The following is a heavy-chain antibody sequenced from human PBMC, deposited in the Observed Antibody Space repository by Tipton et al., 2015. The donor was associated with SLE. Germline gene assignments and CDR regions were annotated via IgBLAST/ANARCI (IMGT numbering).Heavy chain of an antibody. CDR2: IHYNRDT. CDR3: ARSAGEPYYFGSSGFYPD. D-gene: IGHD3-22*01. J-gene: IGHJ3*01. V-gene: IGHV4-59*08. CDR1: GASVSSHY. Sequence: TLSLTCTVSGASVSSHYWNWIRQTPGKGREWIGDIHYNRDTNYHPSLKSRVTISVHTSKNLFSLRLSSVTAADTAVYYCARSAGEPYYFGSSGFYPDWGQGTMVTVSS.